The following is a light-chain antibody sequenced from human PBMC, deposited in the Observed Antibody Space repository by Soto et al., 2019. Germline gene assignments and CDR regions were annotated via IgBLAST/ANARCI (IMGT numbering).Light chain of an antibody. V-gene: IGKV1-5*01. CDR3: QQYGHSPKT. J-gene: IGKJ1*01. CDR2: DAS. CDR1: QSISSW. Sequence: DIQMTQSPSTLSASVGDRLTITCRASQSISSWLAWYQQKPGKXPKXXIYDASGLESGVPSRFSGSGSGTDFTITISSLEPEDCEVYYGQQYGHSPKTFGQGTKVDIK.